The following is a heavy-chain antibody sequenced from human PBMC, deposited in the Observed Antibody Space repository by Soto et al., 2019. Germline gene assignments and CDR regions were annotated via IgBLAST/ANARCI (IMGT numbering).Heavy chain of an antibody. Sequence: PSGTLSLTCGVSGGSLSGATYSWSWIRQTPGKGLEWIGYIFPSGTTYYNPSLRSRVTISIDVSENQFSLSLRSLTAADTAVYYCARSREFDYWSQGTLVTVSS. CDR1: GGSLSGATYS. V-gene: IGHV4-30-2*01. J-gene: IGHJ4*02. CDR2: IFPSGTT. CDR3: ARSREFDY.